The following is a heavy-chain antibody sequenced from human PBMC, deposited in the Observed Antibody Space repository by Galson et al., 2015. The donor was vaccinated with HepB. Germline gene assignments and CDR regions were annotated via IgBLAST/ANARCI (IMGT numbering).Heavy chain of an antibody. Sequence: SVKVSCKASGYTFTGYFMHWVRQAPGQGLEWMGRINPNSGGTNYAQKFQGRVTMTRDTSISTAYMELSRLRSDDTAVYYCARDPRLSRGTTYYYYYMDVWGKGTTVTVSS. CDR2: INPNSGGT. CDR3: ARDPRLSRGTTYYYYYMDV. D-gene: IGHD3-22*01. V-gene: IGHV1-2*06. J-gene: IGHJ6*03. CDR1: GYTFTGYF.